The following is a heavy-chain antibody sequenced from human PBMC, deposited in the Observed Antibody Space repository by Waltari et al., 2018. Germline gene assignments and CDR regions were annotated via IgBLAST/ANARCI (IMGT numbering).Heavy chain of an antibody. D-gene: IGHD1-1*01. CDR3: ARDRAYTWNDGRWFDS. V-gene: IGHV6-1*01. CDR2: IYYRSKWFN. CDR1: GDTVSSNTLI. J-gene: IGHJ5*01. Sequence: QVQLRQSGPGLVKPSQQRSLSCAISGDTVSSNTLIWNWVRQSPSRGLEWLGRIYYRSKWFNDYADSVESRMTITPDTSKNQFSLQLNSVTPEDTAVYYCARDRAYTWNDGRWFDSWGQGTLVTVSS.